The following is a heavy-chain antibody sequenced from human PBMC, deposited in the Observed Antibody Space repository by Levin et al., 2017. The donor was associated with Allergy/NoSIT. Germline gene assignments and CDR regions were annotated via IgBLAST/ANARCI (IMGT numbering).Heavy chain of an antibody. J-gene: IGHJ4*02. CDR1: GFTFGDFG. V-gene: IGHV3-49*03. D-gene: IGHD6-19*01. Sequence: GGSLRLSCTGSGFTFGDFGLSWFRQAPGKGLEWVSLIRSKAYAETIEYAASLKGRFAISRDNSKNIAYLQMNNVKTEDTAIYYCTRYSSGWYKFDYWSQGTPVTVAS. CDR2: IRSKAYAETI. CDR3: TRYSSGWYKFDY.